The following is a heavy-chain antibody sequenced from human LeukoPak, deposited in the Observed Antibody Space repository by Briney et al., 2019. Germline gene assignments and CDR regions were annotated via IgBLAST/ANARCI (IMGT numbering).Heavy chain of an antibody. CDR2: INPNSGGT. Sequence: GASVKVSCKASGYTFTGYYMHWARQAPGQGLEWMGWINPNSGGTNYAQKFQGRATMTRDTSISTAYMELSRLRSDDTAVYYCARSSDCSSTSCYRAYYYYMDVWGKGTTVTVSS. CDR1: GYTFTGYY. CDR3: ARSSDCSSTSCYRAYYYYMDV. V-gene: IGHV1-2*02. J-gene: IGHJ6*03. D-gene: IGHD2-2*02.